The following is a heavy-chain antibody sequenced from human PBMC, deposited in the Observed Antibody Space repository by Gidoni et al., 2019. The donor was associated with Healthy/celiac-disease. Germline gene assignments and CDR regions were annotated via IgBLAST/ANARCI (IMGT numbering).Heavy chain of an antibody. CDR3: ARRKRYCSSTSCFVDY. Sequence: QVQLQQSGAGLLKPSETLSLTCAVYGGSFSGYYWSWIRQPPGEGLEWIGEINHSGSTNYNPSLKSRVTISVDTSKNQFALKLSSVTAADTAVYYCARRKRYCSSTSCFVDYWGQGTLVTVSS. CDR1: GGSFSGYY. J-gene: IGHJ4*02. CDR2: INHSGST. D-gene: IGHD2-2*01. V-gene: IGHV4-34*01.